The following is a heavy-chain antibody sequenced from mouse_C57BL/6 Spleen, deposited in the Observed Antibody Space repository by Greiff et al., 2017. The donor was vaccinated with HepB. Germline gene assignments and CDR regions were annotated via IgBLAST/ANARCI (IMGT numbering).Heavy chain of an antibody. CDR3: ARLDGNYVWYFDV. J-gene: IGHJ1*03. CDR1: GYTFTSYW. D-gene: IGHD2-1*01. CDR2: IHPNSGST. Sequence: VQLQQSGAELVKPGASVKLSCKASGYTFTSYWLHWVKQRPGQGLEWIGMIHPNSGSTNYNEKFKSKATLTVDKSSSTAYMQLSSLTSEDSAVYYCARLDGNYVWYFDVWGTGTTVTVSS. V-gene: IGHV1-64*01.